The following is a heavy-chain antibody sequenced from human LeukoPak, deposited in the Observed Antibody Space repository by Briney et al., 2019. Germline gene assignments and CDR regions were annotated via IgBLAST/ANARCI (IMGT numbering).Heavy chain of an antibody. Sequence: SSVKVSCKASGGTFSSYAISWVRQAPGQGLEWMGRIIPILGIANYAQKFQGRVTITADKSTSTAYMELSSLRSEDTAVYYCARSIAAAGIRYFDYWGQGTLVTVSS. CDR2: IIPILGIA. V-gene: IGHV1-69*04. D-gene: IGHD6-13*01. J-gene: IGHJ4*02. CDR3: ARSIAAAGIRYFDY. CDR1: GGTFSSYA.